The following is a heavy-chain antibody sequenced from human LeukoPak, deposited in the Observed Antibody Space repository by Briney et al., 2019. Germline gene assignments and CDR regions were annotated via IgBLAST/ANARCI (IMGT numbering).Heavy chain of an antibody. CDR3: AKGKKAGIPSAIDFDY. J-gene: IGHJ4*02. Sequence: GGSLRLSCAASGFTFSSYGMHWVRQAPGKGLEWVAGISYEGSHKYYADSVKGRFTISRDNSKNTVYLQMNSLRGEDTALYYCAKGKKAGIPSAIDFDYWGQGTLVTVSS. D-gene: IGHD2-2*01. CDR1: GFTFSSYG. CDR2: ISYEGSHK. V-gene: IGHV3-30*18.